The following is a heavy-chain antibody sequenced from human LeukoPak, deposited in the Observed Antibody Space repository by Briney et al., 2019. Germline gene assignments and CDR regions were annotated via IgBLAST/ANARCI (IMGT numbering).Heavy chain of an antibody. CDR1: GGSISSSSYY. V-gene: IGHV4-39*07. J-gene: IGHJ4*02. CDR3: ARAWYYDSSGYSYYFDY. CDR2: IYYSGST. D-gene: IGHD3-22*01. Sequence: SETLSLTCTVSGGSISSSSYYWGWIRQPPGKGLEWIGSIYYSGSTYYNPSLKRRVTISVDTSKNQFSLKLSSVTAADTAVYYCARAWYYDSSGYSYYFDYWGQGTLVTVSS.